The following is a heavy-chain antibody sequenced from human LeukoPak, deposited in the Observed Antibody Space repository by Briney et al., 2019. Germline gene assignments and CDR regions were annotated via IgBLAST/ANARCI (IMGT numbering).Heavy chain of an antibody. Sequence: PGGSLRLSCAASGFTFRDYWMSWMRQAPGKGLEWIGEINHSGSTNYNPSLKSRVTISVDTSKNQFSLKLSSVTAADTAVYYCARGPNYYDSSGYGYWGQGTLVTVSS. V-gene: IGHV4-34*01. D-gene: IGHD3-22*01. CDR1: GFTFRDYW. CDR2: INHSGST. CDR3: ARGPNYYDSSGYGY. J-gene: IGHJ4*02.